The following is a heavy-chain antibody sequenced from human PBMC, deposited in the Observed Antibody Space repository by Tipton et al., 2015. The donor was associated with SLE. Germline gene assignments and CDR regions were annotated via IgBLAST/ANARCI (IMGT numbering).Heavy chain of an antibody. CDR1: GGSFSGYY. J-gene: IGHJ4*02. V-gene: IGHV4-34*01. D-gene: IGHD6-13*01. CDR3: ARERIAAAGTFDY. CDR2: INHSGST. Sequence: LSLTCAVYGGSFSGYYWSWIRQPPGKGLEWIGEINHSGSTNYNPSLKSRVTISVDTSKNQFSLKLSSVTATDTAVYYCARERIAAAGTFDYWGQGTLVTVSS.